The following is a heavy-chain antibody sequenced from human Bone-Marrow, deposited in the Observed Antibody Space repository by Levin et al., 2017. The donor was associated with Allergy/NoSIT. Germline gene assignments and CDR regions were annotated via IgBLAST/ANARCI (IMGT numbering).Heavy chain of an antibody. CDR1: GDSVSSNTGA. CDR2: TYYRSKWFN. CDR3: ARGWSLYFDY. Sequence: SQTLSLTCAISGDSVSSNTGAWNWIRQSPSRGLEWLGRTYYRSKWFNDYTISLRSRLTINPDTAKNQFSLQLKSVTSDDTAVYFCARGWSLYFDYWDQGTLVTVSS. J-gene: IGHJ4*02. V-gene: IGHV6-1*01. D-gene: IGHD6-19*01.